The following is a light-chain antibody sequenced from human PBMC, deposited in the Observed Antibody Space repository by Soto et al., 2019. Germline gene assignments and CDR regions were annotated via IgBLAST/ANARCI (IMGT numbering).Light chain of an antibody. CDR3: QQYNNWPRA. CDR1: QSVSSD. J-gene: IGKJ5*01. Sequence: IVMTQSPATLSVSPGDRATLSCRASQSVSSDLAWYQQKPGQAPRLLIYGASTWHTGIPARFSGSGSGTDFTLTISSLQSEDFAVYYCQQYNNWPRAFGQGTRLEIK. V-gene: IGKV3-15*01. CDR2: GAS.